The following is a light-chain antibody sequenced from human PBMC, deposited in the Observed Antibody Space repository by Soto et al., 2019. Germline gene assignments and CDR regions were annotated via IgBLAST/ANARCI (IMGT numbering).Light chain of an antibody. Sequence: QSALTQPASVSESPGQSITISCTGSSSNVGSYNLVSWYQQHPGKAPKLIIYEGSKRPSGVSDRFSGSKSGNTASLTISGLQAEDEADYYCCSYVGSIALFGGGTKLTVL. CDR3: CSYVGSIAL. V-gene: IGLV2-23*01. CDR2: EGS. CDR1: SSNVGSYNL. J-gene: IGLJ2*01.